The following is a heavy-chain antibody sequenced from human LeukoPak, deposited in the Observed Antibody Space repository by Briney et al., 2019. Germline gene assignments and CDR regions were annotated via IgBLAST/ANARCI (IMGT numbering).Heavy chain of an antibody. D-gene: IGHD3-10*01. CDR2: INHSGST. V-gene: IGHV4-34*01. Sequence: SETLSLTCAVYGGSFSGYYWSWIRQPPGKGLEWIGEINHSGSTNYNPSLKGRVTISVDTSKNQFSLKLSSVTAADTAVYYCARDRAYYGSPNFDYWGQGTLVTVSS. CDR3: ARDRAYYGSPNFDY. CDR1: GGSFSGYY. J-gene: IGHJ4*02.